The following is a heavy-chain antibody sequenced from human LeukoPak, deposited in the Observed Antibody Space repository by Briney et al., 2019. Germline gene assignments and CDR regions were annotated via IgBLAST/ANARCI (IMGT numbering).Heavy chain of an antibody. CDR2: ISSSSSYI. CDR3: ARVRFLEWLSTKTYYYYMDV. V-gene: IGHV3-21*01. J-gene: IGHJ6*03. CDR1: GFTFSSYS. Sequence: PGGSLRLSCAASGFTFSSYSMNWVRQAPGKGLEWVSSISSSSSYIYYADSVKGRFTISRNNAKNSLYLQMNSLRAEDTAVYYCARVRFLEWLSTKTYYYYMDVWGKGTTVTVSS. D-gene: IGHD3-3*01.